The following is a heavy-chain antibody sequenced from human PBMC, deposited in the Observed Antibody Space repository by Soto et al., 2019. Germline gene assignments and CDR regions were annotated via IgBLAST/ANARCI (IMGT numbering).Heavy chain of an antibody. CDR1: GYTFTTFH. J-gene: IGHJ4*02. Sequence: QVHLVQSGAEVRKPVASVKVSCKASGYTFTTFHLHWLRLAPGQGLEWMGWINPDTGDSEYGQKFQGRGTLTRDPSMTNAYMELSSLTSGDTDIYFCARVRYGDFSFQYWGQGTQVSGSS. CDR2: INPDTGDS. CDR3: ARVRYGDFSFQY. V-gene: IGHV1-2*02. D-gene: IGHD4-17*01.